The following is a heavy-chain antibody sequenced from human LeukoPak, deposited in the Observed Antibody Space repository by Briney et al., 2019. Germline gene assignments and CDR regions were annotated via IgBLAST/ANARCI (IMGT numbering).Heavy chain of an antibody. D-gene: IGHD4-17*01. J-gene: IGHJ4*02. V-gene: IGHV3-7*02. Sequence: GGSLRLSCAASGFTFSNYWMSWVRQAPGKGLEWVANIKEDGSEKYYVDSVKGRFTISRDNAKNSLYLQMNSLRAEDTTVYYCAYGGYPLSYWGQGTLVTVSS. CDR2: IKEDGSEK. CDR1: GFTFSNYW. CDR3: AYGGYPLSY.